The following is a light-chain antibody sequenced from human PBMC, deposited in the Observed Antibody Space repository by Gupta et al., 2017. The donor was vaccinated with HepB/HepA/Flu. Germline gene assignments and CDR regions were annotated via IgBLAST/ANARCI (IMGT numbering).Light chain of an antibody. CDR1: QSLLHRNGHNY. J-gene: IGKJ3*01. CDR3: MQVLQTPFT. CDR2: LGS. V-gene: IGKV2-28*01. Sequence: DIVMTQSPLSLPVTPGEPASISCRSTQSLLHRNGHNYLDWYLQRPGQSPQLLIYLGSNRASGVPDRFSGSGSGTDFTLKISRVEAEDVGVYYCMQVLQTPFTFGPGTKVEIK.